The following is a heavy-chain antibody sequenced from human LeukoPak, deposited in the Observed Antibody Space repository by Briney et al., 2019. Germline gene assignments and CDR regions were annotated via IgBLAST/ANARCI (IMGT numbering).Heavy chain of an antibody. Sequence: PSETLSLTCTVSGGSINSYYWGWIRQPAGKGLEWIGRIYSSGSTNYNPSLKSRVTISVDTSKNQFSLKLSSVTAADTAVYYCARHGKGSSNYYYMDVWGKGTTVTVSS. CDR1: GGSINSYY. D-gene: IGHD6-6*01. V-gene: IGHV4-4*07. CDR3: ARHGKGSSNYYYMDV. CDR2: IYSSGST. J-gene: IGHJ6*03.